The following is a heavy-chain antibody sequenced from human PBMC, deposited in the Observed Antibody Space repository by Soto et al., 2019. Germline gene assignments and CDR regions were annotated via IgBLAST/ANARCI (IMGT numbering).Heavy chain of an antibody. CDR3: ARRSPTGVDY. Sequence: SETLSLTCIVSGASTSTTRYYWGWIRQPTGKGLEWIGSIYYSGSTYYNPSLKSRVTISVDTSKNHFSLKLSSVTAADMAVYYCARRSPTGVDYWGQGTLVTVSS. CDR1: GASTSTTRYY. CDR2: IYYSGST. D-gene: IGHD3-10*01. J-gene: IGHJ4*02. V-gene: IGHV4-39*02.